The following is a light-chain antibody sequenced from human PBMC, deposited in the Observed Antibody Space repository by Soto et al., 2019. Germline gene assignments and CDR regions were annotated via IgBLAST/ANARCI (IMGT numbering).Light chain of an antibody. V-gene: IGKV3-11*01. J-gene: IGKJ4*01. CDR2: DAS. CDR1: QSVSSY. Sequence: EIVLTQSPGTLSLSPGDRATLSCRASQSVSSYLAWYQQKPGQAPRLLIYDASNRATGIPARFSGSGSGTDFTLTSSSLEPEDFAVYYCQHRSDFPLTFGGGTKVEI. CDR3: QHRSDFPLT.